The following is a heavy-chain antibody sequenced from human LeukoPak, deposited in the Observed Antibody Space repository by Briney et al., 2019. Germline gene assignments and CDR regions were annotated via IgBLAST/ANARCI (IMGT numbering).Heavy chain of an antibody. CDR2: ISYDGSNK. Sequence: GGSLRLSCAASGFTFSSYAMHWVRQAPGKGLEWVAVISYDGSNKYYADSVKGRFTISRDNSKNTLYLQMNSLRAEDTAVYYCAKDPGYYYDSFYYFDYWGQGTLVTVSS. D-gene: IGHD3-22*01. J-gene: IGHJ4*02. V-gene: IGHV3-30-3*01. CDR3: AKDPGYYYDSFYYFDY. CDR1: GFTFSSYA.